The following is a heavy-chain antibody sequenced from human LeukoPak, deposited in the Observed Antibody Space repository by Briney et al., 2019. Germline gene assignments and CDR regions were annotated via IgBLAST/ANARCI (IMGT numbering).Heavy chain of an antibody. D-gene: IGHD2-2*01. CDR2: FDPEDGET. CDR1: GYTLTELS. V-gene: IGHV1-24*01. CDR3: ATGPLYRLPPPFDY. Sequence: ASVKVSCKVSGYTLTELSMHWVRPAPGKGLEWMGGFDPEDGETIYAQKFQGRVTMAEDTSTDTAYMELSSLRSEDTAVHYCATGPLYRLPPPFDYWGQGTLVTVSS. J-gene: IGHJ4*02.